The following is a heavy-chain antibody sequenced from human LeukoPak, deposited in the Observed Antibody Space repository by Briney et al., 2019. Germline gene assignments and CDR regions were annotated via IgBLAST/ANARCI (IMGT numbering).Heavy chain of an antibody. J-gene: IGHJ4*02. D-gene: IGHD3-10*01. CDR3: VRDYYGSGSQIYGIIDH. CDR2: ININGGRT. Sequence: PGGSLRLSCSVPGFTFSSYTMHWVRQAPGKGLEYVSSININGGRTYYADSVKGRFTISRDNSKNTLYLQMGSLRAEDTAVYYCVRDYYGSGSQIYGIIDHWGQGTLVAVSS. CDR1: GFTFSSYT. V-gene: IGHV3-64D*09.